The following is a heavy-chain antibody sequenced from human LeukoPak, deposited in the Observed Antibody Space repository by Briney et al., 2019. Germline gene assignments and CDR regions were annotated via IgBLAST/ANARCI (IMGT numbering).Heavy chain of an antibody. J-gene: IGHJ3*02. V-gene: IGHV3-30-3*01. Sequence: GGSLRLSCAASGFTFSSYAMHWVRQAPGKGLEWVAVISYDGSNKYYADSVKGRFTISRDNSKNTLYLQMNSLRAEDTAVYYCAKDPSADDAFDIWGQGTMVTVSS. CDR1: GFTFSSYA. CDR3: AKDPSADDAFDI. CDR2: ISYDGSNK.